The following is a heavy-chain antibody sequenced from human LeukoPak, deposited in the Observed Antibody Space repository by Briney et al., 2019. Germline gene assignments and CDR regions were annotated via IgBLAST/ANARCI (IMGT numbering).Heavy chain of an antibody. CDR2: IYYSGST. CDR1: GXSISSGGYY. CDR3: ARGPVDSSGYPYYFDY. Sequence: SETLSLTCTVSGXSISSGGYYWSWIRQHPGKGLEWIGYIYYSGSTYYNPSLRSRVTISVDTSKNQFSLKLSSVTAADTAVYYCARGPVDSSGYPYYFDYWGQGTLVTVSS. J-gene: IGHJ4*02. V-gene: IGHV4-31*03. D-gene: IGHD3-22*01.